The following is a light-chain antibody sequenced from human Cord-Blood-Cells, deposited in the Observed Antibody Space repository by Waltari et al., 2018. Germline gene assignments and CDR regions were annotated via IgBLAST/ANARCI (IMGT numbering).Light chain of an antibody. CDR2: AAS. CDR1: QSISSY. V-gene: IGKV1-39*01. CDR3: QQSYSTPFT. J-gene: IGKJ3*01. Sequence: TITCRASQSISSYLNWYQQKPGKAPKLLIYAASSLQSGVPSRFSGSGSGTDFTLTISSLQPEDFATYYCQQSYSTPFTFGPVTKVDIK.